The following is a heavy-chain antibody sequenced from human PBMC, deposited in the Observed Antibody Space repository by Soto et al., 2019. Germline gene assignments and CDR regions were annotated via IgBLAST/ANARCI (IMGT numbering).Heavy chain of an antibody. CDR3: TRPGVNYDFWSGSWWYDY. Sequence: QVQLVQSGAEVKKPGASVKVSCKASGYTFTSYYMHWVRQAPGQGLEWMGIINPSGGSTSYAQKFQGRVTMTRDTSTSTVYLELSSLRSEDTAVYYCTRPGVNYDFWSGSWWYDYWGQGTLVTVSS. J-gene: IGHJ4*02. D-gene: IGHD3-3*01. V-gene: IGHV1-46*03. CDR1: GYTFTSYY. CDR2: INPSGGST.